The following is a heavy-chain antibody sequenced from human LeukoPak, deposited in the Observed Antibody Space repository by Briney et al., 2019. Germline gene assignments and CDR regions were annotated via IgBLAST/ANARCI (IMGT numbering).Heavy chain of an antibody. D-gene: IGHD4-17*01. V-gene: IGHV3-66*01. CDR2: IYSGGST. CDR3: ARGGSYGDYVQN. CDR1: GLTVSSNY. J-gene: IGHJ1*01. Sequence: GRSLRLACAASGLTVSSNYMRWVRQAPGKGLEWVSVIYSGGSTYYADSVKGRFTIYRDNSKNTLYLQMNSLRAEDTAVYYCARGGSYGDYVQNWGQGTLVTVSS.